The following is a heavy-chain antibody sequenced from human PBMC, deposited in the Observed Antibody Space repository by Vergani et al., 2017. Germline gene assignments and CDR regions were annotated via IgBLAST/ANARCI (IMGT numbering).Heavy chain of an antibody. CDR2: INPNSGGT. Sequence: QVQLVQSGAEVKKPGASVKVSCKASGYTFIGYYMHWVRQAPGQGPEWMGWINPNSGGTNYAQKFQGRVTMTRDTSISTAYMELSRLRSDDTAVYYCSCSRSLDYYYGMDVWGQGTTVTVSS. D-gene: IGHD2-15*01. J-gene: IGHJ6*02. CDR3: SCSRSLDYYYGMDV. CDR1: GYTFIGYY. V-gene: IGHV1-2*02.